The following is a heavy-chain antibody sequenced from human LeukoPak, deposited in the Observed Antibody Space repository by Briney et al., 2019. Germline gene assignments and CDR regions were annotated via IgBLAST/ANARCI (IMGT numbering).Heavy chain of an antibody. CDR1: GFTFSSYA. Sequence: GGSLRLSCAASGFTFSSYAMSWVRQAPGKGLEWVSAISGSGGSTYYADSVKGRFTISRDNSKNTLYLQMNSLRAEDTAVYYCRKCSSSQKRYYYYYYMDVWGKGTTVTVSS. V-gene: IGHV3-23*01. D-gene: IGHD6-6*01. CDR2: ISGSGGST. CDR3: RKCSSSQKRYYYYYYMDV. J-gene: IGHJ6*03.